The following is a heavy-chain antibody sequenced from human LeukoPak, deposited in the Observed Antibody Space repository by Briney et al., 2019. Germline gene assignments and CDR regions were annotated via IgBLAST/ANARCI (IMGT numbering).Heavy chain of an antibody. J-gene: IGHJ4*02. D-gene: IGHD5-12*01. CDR2: INQDGSEE. V-gene: IGHV3-7*01. Sequence: GGSLRLSCAATGFTFSNYWMTWVRQAPGKGLEWVAHINQDGSEEHYMDSVKARFTISRDNDKNSLSLQMNSLRAKDTAVYYCVRDGGVTGYDLLDYWGQGTSVTVSS. CDR3: VRDGGVTGYDLLDY. CDR1: GFTFSNYW.